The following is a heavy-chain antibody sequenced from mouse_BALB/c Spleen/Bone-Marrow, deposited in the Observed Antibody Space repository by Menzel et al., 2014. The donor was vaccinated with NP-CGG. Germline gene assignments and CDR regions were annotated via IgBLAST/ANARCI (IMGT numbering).Heavy chain of an antibody. CDR2: ISSGSSTI. J-gene: IGHJ4*01. CDR1: GFTFSSFG. CDR3: ARSTMITTGYYYAMDY. Sequence: EVQLVESGGGLVQPGGSRKVSCAASGFTFSSFGMHWVRQAPEKGLEWAAYISSGSSTIYYADTVKGRFTISRDNPKNTLFLQMTSLRSEDTAMYYCARSTMITTGYYYAMDYWGQGTSVTVSS. V-gene: IGHV5-17*02. D-gene: IGHD2-4*01.